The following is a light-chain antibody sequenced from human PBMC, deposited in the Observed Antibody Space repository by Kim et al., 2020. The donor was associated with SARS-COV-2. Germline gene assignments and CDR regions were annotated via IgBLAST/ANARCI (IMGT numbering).Light chain of an antibody. V-gene: IGKV1-39*01. CDR1: HSISRN. J-gene: IGKJ2*01. Sequence: SASVGDRVTITCRARHSISRNLNWYQQKPGKAPNLLIYAVSKLQSGVPSRFTGSGSGTDFTLTISSLHPEDFASYYCQQTYDPPYTFGQGTKLEI. CDR2: AVS. CDR3: QQTYDPPYT.